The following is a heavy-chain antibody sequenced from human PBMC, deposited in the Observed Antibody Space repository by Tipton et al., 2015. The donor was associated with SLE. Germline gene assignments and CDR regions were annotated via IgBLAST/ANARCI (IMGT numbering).Heavy chain of an antibody. CDR3: ARGEFAALGY. Sequence: TLSLTCTVSGDSVTTHDSYWSWIRQSPGKGLEWIGYMSYSGITNYNPSLGSRVIISVDTSKNQFSLKLTSVTAADTAVYYCARGEFAALGYWGQGTLITVSS. D-gene: IGHD2-15*01. CDR1: GDSVTTHDSY. CDR2: MSYSGIT. V-gene: IGHV4-61*08. J-gene: IGHJ4*02.